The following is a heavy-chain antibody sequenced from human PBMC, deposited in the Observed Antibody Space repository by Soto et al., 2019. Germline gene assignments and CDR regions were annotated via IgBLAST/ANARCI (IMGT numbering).Heavy chain of an antibody. V-gene: IGHV1-2*04. CDR3: TRSYCSGNSCYSNDAFDI. CDR1: GYTFTGYY. J-gene: IGHJ3*02. CDR2: INPNSGGT. D-gene: IGHD2-15*01. Sequence: ASVKVSCKASGYTFTGYYMHWVRQAPGQGLEWMGWINPNSGGTNYAQKFQGWVTMTRDTSISTAYMELSRLRSDDTAVYYCTRSYCSGNSCYSNDAFDIWGQGQWSPSPQ.